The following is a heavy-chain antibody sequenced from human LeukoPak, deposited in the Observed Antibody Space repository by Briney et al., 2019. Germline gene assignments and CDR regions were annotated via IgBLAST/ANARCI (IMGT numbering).Heavy chain of an antibody. CDR1: GGSFSEYD. V-gene: IGHV4-34*01. Sequence: KPSETLSLTCAVYGGSFSEYDWSWIRQPPGKGLEWIAEINHGGSTNYNPSLKSRVTISVDTSKTQFSLKLSSVTAADTAVYYCAREKWQCEFDYWGQGTLVTVSS. CDR2: INHGGST. J-gene: IGHJ4*02. CDR3: AREKWQCEFDY. D-gene: IGHD5-12*01.